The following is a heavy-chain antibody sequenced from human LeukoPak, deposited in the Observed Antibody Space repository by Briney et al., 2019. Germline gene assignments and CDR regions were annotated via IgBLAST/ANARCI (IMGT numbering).Heavy chain of an antibody. J-gene: IGHJ6*02. Sequence: GGSLRLSCAASGFTFSAYAIHWVRQAPGKGLEWVAVISYDGSNEYYADSVKGRFSVSRDNSKNTLYLQMNSLRAEDTAVYYCARDRTQLYYYGMDVWGQGTTVTVSS. CDR2: ISYDGSNE. D-gene: IGHD2-2*01. CDR3: ARDRTQLYYYGMDV. V-gene: IGHV3-30*04. CDR1: GFTFSAYA.